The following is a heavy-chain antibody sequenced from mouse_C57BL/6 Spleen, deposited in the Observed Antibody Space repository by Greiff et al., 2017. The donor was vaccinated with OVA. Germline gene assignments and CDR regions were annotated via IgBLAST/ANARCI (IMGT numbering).Heavy chain of an antibody. Sequence: QVQLQQPGTELVKPGASVKLSCKASGYTFTSYWMHWVKQRPGQGLEWIGNINPRNGGTNYNQKFKSKATLTVDKSSSTAYMQLSSLTSEDSAVYYWARRIYYGYAYAMDYWGQGTSVTVSS. CDR1: GYTFTSYW. V-gene: IGHV1-53*01. D-gene: IGHD2-2*01. J-gene: IGHJ4*01. CDR2: INPRNGGT. CDR3: ARRIYYGYAYAMDY.